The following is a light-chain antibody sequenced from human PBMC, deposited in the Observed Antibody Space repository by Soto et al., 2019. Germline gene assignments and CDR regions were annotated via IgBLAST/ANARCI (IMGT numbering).Light chain of an antibody. J-gene: IGKJ1*01. Sequence: DIQMTQSPSTLSGSVGDSVTITCRASQSISSWLAWYQQKPGKAPKLLIYKASTLKSGVPSRFSGSGSGTEFTLTVSSLQHADFAAYYCQHYNNYSETFGQGTKVELK. CDR1: QSISSW. CDR3: QHYNNYSET. V-gene: IGKV1-5*03. CDR2: KAS.